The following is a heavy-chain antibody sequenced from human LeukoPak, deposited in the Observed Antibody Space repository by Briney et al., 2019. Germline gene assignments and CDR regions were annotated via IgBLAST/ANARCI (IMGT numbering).Heavy chain of an antibody. Sequence: PGGSLRLSCAASGFTFSSSWMSWVRQAPGKGLEWVANIEHDGSEKYYVDSVKGRFTISRDNSKNTLYLQMNSLRAEDTAVYYCAREMGYYGSGSYSSDYWGQGTLVTVSS. CDR2: IEHDGSEK. CDR3: AREMGYYGSGSYSSDY. D-gene: IGHD3-10*01. V-gene: IGHV3-7*01. J-gene: IGHJ4*02. CDR1: GFTFSSSW.